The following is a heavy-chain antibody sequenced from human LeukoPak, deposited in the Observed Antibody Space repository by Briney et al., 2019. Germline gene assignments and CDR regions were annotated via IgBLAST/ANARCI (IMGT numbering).Heavy chain of an antibody. CDR3: ASTQTFDY. CDR2: IKQDGSEK. V-gene: IGHV3-7*01. CDR1: GFTFSNYW. Sequence: GGSLRLSCAASGFTFSNYWMSWVRQAPGKGLEWVANIKQDGSEKYYVDSVKGQFTISRDNAKNSLNLQMNSLRAEDTAVYYCASTQTFDYWGQGTLVTVSS. J-gene: IGHJ4*02.